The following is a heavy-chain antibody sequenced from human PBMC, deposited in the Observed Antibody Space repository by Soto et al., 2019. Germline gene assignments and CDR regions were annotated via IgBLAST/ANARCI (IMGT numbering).Heavy chain of an antibody. CDR1: GGPIRSYY. CDR2: IYSSGST. Sequence: PSETLSLTCTASGGPIRSYYRRWIRQPAGKGLEWIGRIYSSGSTNYNPSLKSRITMSLDTSKNLFSLKLSSVTAADTAVYFCVRECSSTIRDSFDSWGQGALVTVSS. J-gene: IGHJ4*02. V-gene: IGHV4-4*07. D-gene: IGHD3-10*02. CDR3: VRECSSTIRDSFDS.